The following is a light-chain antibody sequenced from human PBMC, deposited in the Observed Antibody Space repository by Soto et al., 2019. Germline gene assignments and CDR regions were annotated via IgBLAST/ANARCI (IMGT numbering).Light chain of an antibody. J-gene: IGLJ1*01. CDR1: SSDVGGYNY. CDR3: SSYAGSKGV. CDR2: EVS. V-gene: IGLV2-8*01. Sequence: QSVLTQPASVSGSPGQSITISCTGTSSDVGGYNYVSWYQQHPGKAPKLMIYEVSKRPSGVPDRFSGSKSGNTASLTVSGLQAEDEADYYCSSYAGSKGVFGTGTKLTVL.